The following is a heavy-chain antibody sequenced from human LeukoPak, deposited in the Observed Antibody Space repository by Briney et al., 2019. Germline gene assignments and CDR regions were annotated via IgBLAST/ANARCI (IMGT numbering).Heavy chain of an antibody. CDR2: IYSGGST. J-gene: IGHJ4*02. D-gene: IGHD1-1*01. V-gene: IGHV3-66*01. Sequence: GGSLRLSCAASGFTVSSNYMSWVRQAPGKGLEWVSVIYSGGSTYYADSVKGRFTISRDNSKNTLYLQMNRLRAEDTAVYYCARVLSVGTNFDYWGQGTLVTVSS. CDR1: GFTVSSNY. CDR3: ARVLSVGTNFDY.